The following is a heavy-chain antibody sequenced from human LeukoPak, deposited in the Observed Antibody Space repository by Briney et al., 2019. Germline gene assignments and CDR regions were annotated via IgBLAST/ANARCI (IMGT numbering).Heavy chain of an antibody. Sequence: SETLSLTCTVSGGSISSYYWSWIRQPPGKGLEWIGYIYYSGSTNYNPSLKSRVTISVDTSNNQFSLKLSSVTAADTAVYYCATYTEDYSGPAFAPWGQGTLVIVSS. D-gene: IGHD3-16*01. J-gene: IGHJ5*02. V-gene: IGHV4-59*12. CDR2: IYYSGST. CDR1: GGSISSYY. CDR3: ATYTEDYSGPAFAP.